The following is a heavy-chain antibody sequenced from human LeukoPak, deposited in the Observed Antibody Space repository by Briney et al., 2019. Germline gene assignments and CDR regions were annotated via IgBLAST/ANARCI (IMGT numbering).Heavy chain of an antibody. J-gene: IGHJ6*02. CDR2: INWNGGST. V-gene: IGHV3-20*04. Sequence: TGGSLRLSCAASGFTFDDYGMSWVRQAPGKGLEWVSGINWNGGSTGYADSVKGRFTISRDNAKNSLYLQMNSLRAEDTAVYYCAKDIVVVPAAIHYYYYGMDVWGQGTTVTVSS. D-gene: IGHD2-2*01. CDR3: AKDIVVVPAAIHYYYYGMDV. CDR1: GFTFDDYG.